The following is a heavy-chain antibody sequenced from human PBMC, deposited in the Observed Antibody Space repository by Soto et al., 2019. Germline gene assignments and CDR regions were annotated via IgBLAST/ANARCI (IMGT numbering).Heavy chain of an antibody. V-gene: IGHV2-5*02. CDR3: AHSGVSSSFPYYYGMDV. CDR1: GFSLSTSGVG. J-gene: IGHJ6*02. D-gene: IGHD6-13*01. CDR2: IYWDDDK. Sequence: QITLKESGPTLVKPTQTLTLTCTFSGFSLSTSGVGVGWIRQPPGKALEWLALIYWDDDKRYSPSLKSRLTITKDTSNNQVVLTMTNMDPVDTATYYCAHSGVSSSFPYYYGMDVWGQGTTVTVSS.